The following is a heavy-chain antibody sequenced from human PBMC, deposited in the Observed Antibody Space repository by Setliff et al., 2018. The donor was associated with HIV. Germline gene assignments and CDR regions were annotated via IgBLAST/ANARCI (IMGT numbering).Heavy chain of an antibody. CDR1: GYTFTSYG. CDR2: ISAYNGNT. CDR3: ARDLRVIGSFDY. D-gene: IGHD3-16*02. V-gene: IGHV1-18*01. J-gene: IGHJ4*02. Sequence: GASVKVSCKASGYTFTSYGISWVRQAPGQGLEWMGWISAYNGNTNYAQKLQGRVTMTRDTSISTAYMELSRLRSDDTAVYFCARDLRVIGSFDYWGQGTLVTVSS.